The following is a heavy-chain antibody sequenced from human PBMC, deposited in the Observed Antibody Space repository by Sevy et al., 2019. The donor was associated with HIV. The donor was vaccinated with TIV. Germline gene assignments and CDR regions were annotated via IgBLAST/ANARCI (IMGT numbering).Heavy chain of an antibody. CDR3: ARVVSIYCSSTSRYTSRVIRWGMDV. CDR1: GYTFTGYY. D-gene: IGHD2-2*02. V-gene: IGHV1-2*02. Sequence: ASVKVSCKASGYTFTGYYMHWVRQAPGQGLEWMGWINPNSGGTNYAQKFQGRVTMTRDTFISTAYMELSRLRSDDTAVYYCARVVSIYCSSTSRYTSRVIRWGMDVWGQGTTVTVSS. J-gene: IGHJ6*02. CDR2: INPNSGGT.